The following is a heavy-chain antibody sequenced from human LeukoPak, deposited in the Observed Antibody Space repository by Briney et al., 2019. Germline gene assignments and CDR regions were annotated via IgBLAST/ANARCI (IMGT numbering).Heavy chain of an antibody. CDR2: IYYSGST. V-gene: IGHV4-59*05. D-gene: IGHD3-10*01. Sequence: SETLSLTCTVSGGSISSYYWSWIRQSPGKGLEWIGSIYYSGSTYYNPSLKSRVTISVDTSKNQFSLKLSSVTAADTAVYYCATWFGGSAPSRLSFDYWGQGTLVTVSS. CDR3: ATWFGGSAPSRLSFDY. CDR1: GGSISSYY. J-gene: IGHJ4*02.